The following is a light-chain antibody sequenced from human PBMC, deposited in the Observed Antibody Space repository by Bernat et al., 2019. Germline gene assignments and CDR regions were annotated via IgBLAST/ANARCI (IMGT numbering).Light chain of an antibody. J-gene: IGLJ3*02. Sequence: QSVLTQPPSASGTPGQRVTTSCSGSSSNIGSNSVYWYQQLPGTAPKLLIYSNNQRPSGVPDRFSGSKSGTSASLAISGLRSEVEADYYCASWEDSLSGLWVFGGGTKLTVL. CDR1: SSNIGSNS. V-gene: IGLV1-47*02. CDR3: ASWEDSLSGLWV. CDR2: SNN.